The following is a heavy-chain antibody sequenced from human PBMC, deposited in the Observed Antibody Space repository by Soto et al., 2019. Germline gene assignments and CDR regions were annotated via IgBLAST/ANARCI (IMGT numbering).Heavy chain of an antibody. CDR1: GFTFGDSY. V-gene: IGHV3-11*03. CDR2: ISPGSRYP. J-gene: IGHJ4*02. D-gene: IGHD4-17*01. Sequence: GGSLRLSCAGSGFTFGDSYMSWIRQAPGKGLEWLSYISPGSRYPAYADSVKGRFTISRDNVENSLYLQLNSLRPEDTAVYYCAVYGYGVSAAAYWGQGTLVTVSS. CDR3: AVYGYGVSAAAY.